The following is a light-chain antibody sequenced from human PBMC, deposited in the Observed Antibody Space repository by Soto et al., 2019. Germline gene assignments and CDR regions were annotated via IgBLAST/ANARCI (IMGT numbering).Light chain of an antibody. CDR2: AAS. CDR3: LQDYNYPWT. Sequence: AIQMTQSPSSLSSSAGDRVTITCRASQGIRNDLGWYQQKPGKAPKLLIYAASSLQSGVPSRFSGSGSGTDFTLTISSLQPEDFATYYCLQDYNYPWTFGQGTKVEIK. V-gene: IGKV1-6*01. J-gene: IGKJ1*01. CDR1: QGIRND.